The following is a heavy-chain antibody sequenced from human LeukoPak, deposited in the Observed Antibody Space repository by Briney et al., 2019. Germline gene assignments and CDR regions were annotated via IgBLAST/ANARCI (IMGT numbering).Heavy chain of an antibody. D-gene: IGHD3-3*01. J-gene: IGHJ4*02. CDR1: GFTFSIYA. CDR3: AKSGLGQDGGYYNPCFDY. V-gene: IGHV3-23*01. Sequence: PGGSLRLSCAASGFTFSIYAMSWVRQAPGKGLEWVSGISGSGGSTYYADSVKGRFTISRDNSKNTLYLQMNSLRAEDTAVYYCAKSGLGQDGGYYNPCFDYWGQGTLVTVSS. CDR2: ISGSGGST.